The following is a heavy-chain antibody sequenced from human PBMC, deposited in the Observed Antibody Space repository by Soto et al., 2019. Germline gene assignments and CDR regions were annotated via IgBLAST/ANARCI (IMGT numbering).Heavy chain of an antibody. CDR3: ARHYCRRTSCDNDFFDP. CDR1: GYNFIGYY. CDR2: INTNGGDT. D-gene: IGHD3-10*01. V-gene: IGHV1-2*02. Sequence: ASVKVSCKASGYNFIGYYIHWVRQAPGQGLEWMGWINTNGGDTTYAQNFQGRVTMTRDTSINTAYLELNRLKSDDTAVYYCARHYCRRTSCDNDFFDPWGQGTLVTVSS. J-gene: IGHJ5*02.